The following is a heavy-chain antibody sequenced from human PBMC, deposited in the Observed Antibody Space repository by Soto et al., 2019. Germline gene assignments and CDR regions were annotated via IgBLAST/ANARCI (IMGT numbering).Heavy chain of an antibody. V-gene: IGHV3-30*03. CDR1: GFTFSSYV. Sequence: GGSLRLSCAAAGFTFSSYVMHWVRQAPGKGLEWVALISYDGGNKYYADSVKGRFTISRDISKNTLYLQLNSLRAEDTAVYYCARDITSTSNPSSLYILDYWGQGTLVTVSS. CDR2: ISYDGGNK. J-gene: IGHJ4*02. CDR3: ARDITSTSNPSSLYILDY. D-gene: IGHD6-13*01.